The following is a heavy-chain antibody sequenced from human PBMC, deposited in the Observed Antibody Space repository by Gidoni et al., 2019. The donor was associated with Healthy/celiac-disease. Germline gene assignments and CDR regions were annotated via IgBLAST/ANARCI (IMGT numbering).Heavy chain of an antibody. CDR2: IWYEGSNN. V-gene: IGHV3-33*01. Sequence: QVQLVESGGGVVQPGRSLRLSCAAAGFTFSSYGMHWVRQAPGKGLEWVAVIWYEGSNNYYADSVKGRFTISRDNSKNTLYLQMNSLRAEDTAVYYCARDQRYSSSWPFQHWGQGTLVTVSS. J-gene: IGHJ1*01. CDR3: ARDQRYSSSWPFQH. D-gene: IGHD6-13*01. CDR1: GFTFSSYG.